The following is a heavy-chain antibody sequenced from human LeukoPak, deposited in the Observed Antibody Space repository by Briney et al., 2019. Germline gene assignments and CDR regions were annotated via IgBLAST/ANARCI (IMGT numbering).Heavy chain of an antibody. V-gene: IGHV4-59*01. J-gene: IGHJ3*02. CDR3: ARDEGRGSYSVHHAFDI. CDR2: IYYSGST. CDR1: GGSISSYY. D-gene: IGHD1-26*01. Sequence: PSETLSLTCTVSGGSISSYYWSRIRQPPGKGLEWIGYIYYSGSTNYNPSLKSRVTISVDTSKNQFSLKLSSVTAADTAVYYCARDEGRGSYSVHHAFDIRGQGTMVTVSS.